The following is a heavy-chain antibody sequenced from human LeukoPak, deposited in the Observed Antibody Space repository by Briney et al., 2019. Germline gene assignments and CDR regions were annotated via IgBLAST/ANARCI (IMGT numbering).Heavy chain of an antibody. J-gene: IGHJ6*03. CDR2: IYHSGST. Sequence: PSETLSLTCAVSGGSISSSNWWSWVRQPPGKGLEWIGEIYHSGSTNYNPSLKSRVTISVDKSKNQFSLKLSSVTAADTAVHYCARVYSSSWTRYYYYMDVWGKGTTVTVSS. CDR3: ARVYSSSWTRYYYYMDV. CDR1: GGSISSSNW. V-gene: IGHV4-4*02. D-gene: IGHD6-13*01.